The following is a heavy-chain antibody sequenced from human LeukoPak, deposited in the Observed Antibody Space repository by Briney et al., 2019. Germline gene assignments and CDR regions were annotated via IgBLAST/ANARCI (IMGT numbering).Heavy chain of an antibody. Sequence: SETLSLTCAVYGGSFSGYYWSWIRQPPGKGLEWIGEINHSGSTNYNPSLKSRVTISVDTSRNQFSLKLSSVTAADTAVYYCARGLILAAILFDPWGQGTLVTVSS. J-gene: IGHJ5*02. V-gene: IGHV4-34*01. CDR2: INHSGST. D-gene: IGHD2-15*01. CDR1: GGSFSGYY. CDR3: ARGLILAAILFDP.